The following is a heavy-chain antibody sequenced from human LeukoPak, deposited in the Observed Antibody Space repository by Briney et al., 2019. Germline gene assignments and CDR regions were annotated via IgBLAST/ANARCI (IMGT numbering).Heavy chain of an antibody. CDR2: IYYTGTT. CDR1: GGSISSYY. D-gene: IGHD3-3*01. J-gene: IGHJ4*02. V-gene: IGHV4-59*01. CDR3: ARFVRRDFWSGYFFDY. Sequence: SETLSLTCTVSGGSISSYYWSWIRQPPGKGLEWVGYIYYTGTTNYNPSLKSRVTISVDTSKNQFSLKLSSVTAADTAVYYCARFVRRDFWSGYFFDYWGQGTLVTVSS.